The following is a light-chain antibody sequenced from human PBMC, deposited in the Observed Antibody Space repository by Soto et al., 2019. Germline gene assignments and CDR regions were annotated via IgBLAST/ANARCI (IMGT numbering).Light chain of an antibody. V-gene: IGLV1-36*01. CDR2: YDD. Sequence: QSVLTQPPSVSEAPRQRVTISCSGSSSNIGNNAVNWYQQLPGKAPKLLIYYDDLLPSGVSDRFSGSKSVTSASLAISVLPSEDEADYYCAAWDDSLNGYVFGTGTKVTVL. CDR3: AAWDDSLNGYV. CDR1: SSNIGNNA. J-gene: IGLJ1*01.